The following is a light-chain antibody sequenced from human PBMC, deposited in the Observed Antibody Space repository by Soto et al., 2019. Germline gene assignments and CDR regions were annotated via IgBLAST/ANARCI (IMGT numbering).Light chain of an antibody. J-gene: IGLJ3*02. Sequence: QSVLTQPPSVSGAPGQRGTISCTGGSSNIGADYDVHWYQQLPGTAPKLLIYGNSNRPSGVPDRFSGSKSGTSASRAITGLQAEDEADYYCQSYDSSLSAVVFGGGTKLTVL. CDR2: GNS. V-gene: IGLV1-40*01. CDR1: SSNIGADYD. CDR3: QSYDSSLSAVV.